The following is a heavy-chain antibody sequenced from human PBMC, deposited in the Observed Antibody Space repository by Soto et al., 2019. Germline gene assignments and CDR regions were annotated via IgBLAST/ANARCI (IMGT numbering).Heavy chain of an antibody. CDR1: GYTFTSYG. D-gene: IGHD3-22*01. CDR3: ARDGGDYYDSSAQFDP. CDR2: ISAYNGNT. V-gene: IGHV1-18*01. J-gene: IGHJ5*02. Sequence: ASVKVSCKASGYTFTSYGISWVRQAPGQGLEWVGWISAYNGNTNYAQKLQGRVTMTTDTSTSTAYMELRSLRSDDTAVYYCARDGGDYYDSSAQFDPWGQGTLVTVSS.